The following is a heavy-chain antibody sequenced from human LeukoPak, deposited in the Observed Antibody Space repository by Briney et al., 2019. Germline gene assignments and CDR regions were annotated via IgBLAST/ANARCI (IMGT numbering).Heavy chain of an antibody. Sequence: SGGSLRLSCAASGFTFSGSAMHWVRQASGKGLEWVGRIRSKANSYATAYAASVKGRFTISRDDSKNTAYLQMNSLKTEDTAVYYCTSIQTGSSWYDGFPGHYYYMDVWGKGTTVTVSS. CDR1: GFTFSGSA. J-gene: IGHJ6*03. V-gene: IGHV3-73*01. CDR3: TSIQTGSSWYDGFPGHYYYMDV. CDR2: IRSKANSYAT. D-gene: IGHD6-13*01.